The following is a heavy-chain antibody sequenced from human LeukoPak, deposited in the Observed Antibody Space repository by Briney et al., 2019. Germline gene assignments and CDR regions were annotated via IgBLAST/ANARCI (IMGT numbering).Heavy chain of an antibody. Sequence: PGGSLRLSCAASGFTFSSYSMNWVRQAPGKGLEWVSYISSSSSTIYYADSVKGRFTISRDNAKNSVYLQMNSLRAEDTAVYYCAREMVATASYYYYYYYMDVWGKGTAVTVSS. CDR1: GFTFSSYS. CDR3: AREMVATASYYYYYYYMDV. CDR2: ISSSSSTI. J-gene: IGHJ6*03. V-gene: IGHV3-48*01. D-gene: IGHD2-15*01.